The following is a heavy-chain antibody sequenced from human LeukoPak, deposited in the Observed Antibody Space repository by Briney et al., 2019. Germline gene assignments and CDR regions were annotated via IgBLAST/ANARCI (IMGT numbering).Heavy chain of an antibody. D-gene: IGHD1-1*01. Sequence: SSETLSLTCAVYGGSFCGYYWSWIRQPPGKRLEWIGYIYHSGRTKYNPSLQSRVTISVDTSESQFSLKLSSVTAADTAVYYCASLEEYGSTHYWGQGILVAVSS. V-gene: IGHV4-59*01. CDR1: GGSFCGYY. CDR3: ASLEEYGSTHY. J-gene: IGHJ4*02. CDR2: IYHSGRT.